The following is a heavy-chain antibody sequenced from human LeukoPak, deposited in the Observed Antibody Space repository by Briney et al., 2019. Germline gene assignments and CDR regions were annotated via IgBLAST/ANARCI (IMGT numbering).Heavy chain of an antibody. J-gene: IGHJ6*03. CDR1: GFTFSSYA. V-gene: IGHV3-23*01. CDR2: VSISVTST. Sequence: GGSLRLSCTASGFTFSSYATNWVRQAPGKGLEWVAVVSISVTSTYYADSVKGRFTISRDNSNNTVYLQMNSLRVEDTAVYYCAKDPYDIWNYMEVWGKGTTVIVSS. D-gene: IGHD3-3*01. CDR3: AKDPYDIWNYMEV.